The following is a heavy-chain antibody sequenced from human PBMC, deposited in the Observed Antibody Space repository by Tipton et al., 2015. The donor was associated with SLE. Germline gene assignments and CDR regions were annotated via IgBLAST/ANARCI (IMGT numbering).Heavy chain of an antibody. CDR3: ARGGLTYGYYYYMDV. J-gene: IGHJ6*03. Sequence: LRLSCTVSGGSISSTNYFWTWIRQPAGKGLEWIGRIYTSGNTNYNPSLQSRVTISIDTSKNQFSLKLSSVTAADTAVYYCARGGLTYGYYYYMDVWGKGTTVTVSS. CDR2: IYTSGNT. V-gene: IGHV4-61*02. D-gene: IGHD4-17*01. CDR1: GGSISSTNYF.